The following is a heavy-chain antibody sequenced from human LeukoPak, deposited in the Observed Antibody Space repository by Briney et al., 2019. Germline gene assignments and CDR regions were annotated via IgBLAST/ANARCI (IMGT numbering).Heavy chain of an antibody. V-gene: IGHV3-30*18. Sequence: GGSLRLSCAATGFTFSSYGMHWVRQAPGKGPEWVAVISYDGSNKYYADSVKGRFTISRDSSKNTLYLQMNSLRAEDTAVYYCAKAGTSGEARTDWFDPWGQGTLVTVSS. D-gene: IGHD1-1*01. CDR3: AKAGTSGEARTDWFDP. CDR2: ISYDGSNK. CDR1: GFTFSSYG. J-gene: IGHJ5*02.